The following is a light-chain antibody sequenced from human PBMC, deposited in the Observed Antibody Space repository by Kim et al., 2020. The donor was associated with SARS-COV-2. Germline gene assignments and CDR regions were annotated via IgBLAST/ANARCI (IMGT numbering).Light chain of an antibody. J-gene: IGLJ3*02. V-gene: IGLV1-47*01. CDR2: RNN. CDR3: AAWDDSLSGRV. Sequence: GQRVTISCSGSSSNIERNYVYWYQQVQGTAPKVLIYRNNERPSGVPGRFTAAKSGTSASLAISGLRSEDEADYYCAAWDDSLSGRVFGGGTQLTVL. CDR1: SSNIERNY.